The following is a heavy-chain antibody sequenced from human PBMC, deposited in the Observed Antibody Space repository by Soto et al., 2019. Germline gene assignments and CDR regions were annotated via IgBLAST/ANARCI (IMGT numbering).Heavy chain of an antibody. D-gene: IGHD3-16*02. CDR3: ARGEPTITFGGVIVIPAFDI. V-gene: IGHV3-11*01. J-gene: IGHJ3*02. CDR1: GFTFSDYY. CDR2: ISSSGSTI. Sequence: GGSLRLSCAASGFTFSDYYMSWIRQAPGKGLEWVSYISSSGSTIYYADSVKGRFTISRDNAKNSLYLQMNSLRAEDTAVYYCARGEPTITFGGVIVIPAFDIWGQGTMVTVSS.